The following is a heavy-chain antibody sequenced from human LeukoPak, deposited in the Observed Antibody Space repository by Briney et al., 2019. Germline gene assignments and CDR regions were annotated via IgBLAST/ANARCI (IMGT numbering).Heavy chain of an antibody. D-gene: IGHD2-15*01. CDR1: GFTFSSYA. Sequence: GGSLRLSCAASGFTFSSYAMSWVRQAPGKGLEWVANIKQDGSEKHYVDSVKGRFTISRDNAKNSLYLQMNSLRAEDTAVYYCARDQEPSGWRYWGQGTLVTVSS. CDR2: IKQDGSEK. V-gene: IGHV3-7*01. J-gene: IGHJ4*02. CDR3: ARDQEPSGWRY.